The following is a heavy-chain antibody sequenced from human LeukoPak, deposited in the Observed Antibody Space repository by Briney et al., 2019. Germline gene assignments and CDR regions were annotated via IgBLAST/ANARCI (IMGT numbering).Heavy chain of an antibody. J-gene: IGHJ5*02. CDR1: GFTFSSYS. D-gene: IGHD6-13*01. CDR2: ISSSSSYI. CDR3: ARDPIAAAGDNWFDP. V-gene: IGHV3-21*01. Sequence: PGGSLRLSCAASGFTFSSYSMNWVRQAPGKGLEWVSSISSSSSYIYYADSVKGRFTISRDNAKNSLYLQMNSLRAEDTAVYYCARDPIAAAGDNWFDPWGQGTLVTVSS.